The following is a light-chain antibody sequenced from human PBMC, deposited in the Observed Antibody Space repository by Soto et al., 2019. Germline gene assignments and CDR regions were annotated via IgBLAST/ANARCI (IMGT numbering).Light chain of an antibody. Sequence: QYVLTQPPSVSGAPGQRVTISCTGSSSNIGSTYDVQWYQQLPGTAPKLLIHGNTNRPSGVPDRFSGSKSGTSASLAITGLQADDEADYYCQSYDDSLSVHYVFGTGTQLTVL. J-gene: IGLJ1*01. CDR3: QSYDDSLSVHYV. V-gene: IGLV1-40*01. CDR1: SSNIGSTYD. CDR2: GNT.